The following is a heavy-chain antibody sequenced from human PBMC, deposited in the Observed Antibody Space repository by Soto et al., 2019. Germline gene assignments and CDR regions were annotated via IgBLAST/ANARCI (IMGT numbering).Heavy chain of an antibody. D-gene: IGHD3-10*01. J-gene: IGHJ6*02. CDR1: GFTFSSYA. V-gene: IGHV3-30-3*01. Sequence: GGSLRLSCAASGFTFSSYAMHWVRQAPGKGLEWVAVISYDGSNKYYADSVKGRFTISRDNSKNTLYLQMNSLRAEDTAVYYCARDPHHGSGSFSTISFGGMDVWGQGTTVTVSS. CDR3: ARDPHHGSGSFSTISFGGMDV. CDR2: ISYDGSNK.